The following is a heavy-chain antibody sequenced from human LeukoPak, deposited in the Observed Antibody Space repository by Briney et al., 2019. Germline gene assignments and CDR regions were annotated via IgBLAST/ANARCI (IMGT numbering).Heavy chain of an antibody. D-gene: IGHD3-10*01. CDR2: IDPDGSKK. CDR1: GFTFLNYW. CDR3: ARIWYFGDNNWLYFNN. Sequence: GGSLRLSCTASGFTFLNYWMGWVRQTPGKGLEWVANIDPDGSKKQYGDSVKGRYTTSRDNAKNSLDLQMSSLRAEDTAIYYCARIWYFGDNNWLYFNNWGHGTLVTVSS. J-gene: IGHJ4*01. V-gene: IGHV3-7*01.